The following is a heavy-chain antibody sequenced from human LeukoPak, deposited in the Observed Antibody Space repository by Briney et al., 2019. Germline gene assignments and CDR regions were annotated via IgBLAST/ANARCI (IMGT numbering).Heavy chain of an antibody. Sequence: SETPSLTCTVSGGSISSCYWSWIRQPAGKGLEWIGRIYTSGSTNYNPSLKSRVTMSVDTSKNQFSLKLSSVTAADTAVYYCARGGAITIFGVVTGEEYYFDYWGQGTLVTVSS. CDR3: ARGGAITIFGVVTGEEYYFDY. CDR2: IYTSGST. CDR1: GGSISSCY. V-gene: IGHV4-4*07. D-gene: IGHD3-3*01. J-gene: IGHJ4*02.